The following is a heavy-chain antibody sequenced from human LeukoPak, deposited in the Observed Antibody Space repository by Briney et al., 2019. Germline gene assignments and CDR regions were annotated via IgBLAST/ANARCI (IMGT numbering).Heavy chain of an antibody. CDR2: IYYSGST. D-gene: IGHD3-22*01. Sequence: SETLSLTCTVSGGSVSSGSYYWSWIRQPPGKGLEWIGYIYYSGSTNYNPSLKSRVTISVDTSKNQFSLKLSSVTAADTAVYYCARAGYYDSSMGTDFWGQGTLVTVSS. CDR3: ARAGYYDSSMGTDF. CDR1: GGSVSSGSYY. V-gene: IGHV4-61*01. J-gene: IGHJ4*02.